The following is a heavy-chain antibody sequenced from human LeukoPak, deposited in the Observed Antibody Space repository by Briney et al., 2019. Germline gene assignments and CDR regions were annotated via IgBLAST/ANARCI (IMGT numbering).Heavy chain of an antibody. D-gene: IGHD3-16*01. V-gene: IGHV3-30-3*01. CDR1: GFTFSSYW. Sequence: GGSLRLSCAASGFTFSSYWMSWVRQAPGKGLEWVALISYDGSNKYYADAVKGRFTISRDNSKNKLYLQMNSLRAEDTAVYYCARELWGSSFDYWGQGTLVTVSS. J-gene: IGHJ4*02. CDR3: ARELWGSSFDY. CDR2: ISYDGSNK.